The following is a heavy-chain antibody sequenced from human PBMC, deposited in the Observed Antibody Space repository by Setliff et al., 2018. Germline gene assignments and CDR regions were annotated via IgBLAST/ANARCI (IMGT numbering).Heavy chain of an antibody. CDR1: DFSVPTVYY. CDR2: VYYSGAT. J-gene: IGHJ2*01. Sequence: PSETLSLTCAVSDFSVPTVYYWGWIRQPPGKGLEWIASVYYSGATYYNPSLESRVTMSVDTSKSHFSLNLYSVTAADTAVYFCARTSTGRYFDLWGRGTPVTVSS. V-gene: IGHV4-38-2*01. D-gene: IGHD2-2*01. CDR3: ARTSTGRYFDL.